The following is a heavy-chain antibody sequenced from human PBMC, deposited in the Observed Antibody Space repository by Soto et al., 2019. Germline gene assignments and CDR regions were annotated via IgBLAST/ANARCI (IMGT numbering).Heavy chain of an antibody. J-gene: IGHJ4*02. Sequence: QVQLVQSGAEVKKPGASVKVSCKASGYTFTSYYMHWVRQAPGQGLEWMGIINPSGDSTSYAQKCQGRVTRTRDTSTSTVYMELSSPRSEDTAVYYCARSYYDYVWGSYRSAHFDYWGQGTLVTVSS. D-gene: IGHD3-16*02. CDR2: INPSGDST. V-gene: IGHV1-46*01. CDR3: ARSYYDYVWGSYRSAHFDY. CDR1: GYTFTSYY.